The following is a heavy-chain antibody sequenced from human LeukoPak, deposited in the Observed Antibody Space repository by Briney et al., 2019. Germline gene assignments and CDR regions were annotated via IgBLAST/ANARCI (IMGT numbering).Heavy chain of an antibody. J-gene: IGHJ3*02. Sequence: GSPRHSCAQSGFTSCGVAMSSVRQAPGAGLGCGSAISGSGGSTYYADSVKGRFTISRDNSKNTMYLQMNSLRAEDTAVYYCAKSLIVVVPAARSLDAFDIWGKGTMVTVAS. CDR3: AKSLIVVVPAARSLDAFDI. V-gene: IGHV3-23*01. CDR1: GFTSCGVA. D-gene: IGHD2-2*01. CDR2: ISGSGGST.